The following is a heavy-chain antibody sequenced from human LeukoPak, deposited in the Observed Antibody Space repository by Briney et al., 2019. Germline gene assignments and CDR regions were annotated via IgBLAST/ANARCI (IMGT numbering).Heavy chain of an antibody. V-gene: IGHV4-34*01. J-gene: IGHJ5*02. CDR3: ASLASCGGDCPQGWFDP. D-gene: IGHD2-21*02. CDR2: INHSGST. CDR1: GGSFSGYY. Sequence: SETLSLTCAVYGGSFSGYYWSWIRQPPGKGLEWIGEINHSGSTNYNPSLKSRVTISVDTSKNQFSLKLSSVTAADTAVYYCASLASCGGDCPQGWFDPWGQGTLVTVSS.